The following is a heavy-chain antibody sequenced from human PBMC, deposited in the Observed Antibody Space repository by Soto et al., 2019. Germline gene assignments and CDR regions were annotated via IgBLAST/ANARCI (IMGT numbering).Heavy chain of an antibody. V-gene: IGHV3-21*01. Sequence: GGSLRLSCAASGFTFSLYSMIWVRQAPGKGLEWVASITSSSSYIYYEDTLKGRFTISRDNAKNSLFLQLDSLRAEDTAVYFCVRARSTDSRPDYWGQGTLVTVSS. CDR1: GFTFSLYS. CDR2: ITSSSSYI. CDR3: VRARSTDSRPDY. D-gene: IGHD3-22*01. J-gene: IGHJ4*02.